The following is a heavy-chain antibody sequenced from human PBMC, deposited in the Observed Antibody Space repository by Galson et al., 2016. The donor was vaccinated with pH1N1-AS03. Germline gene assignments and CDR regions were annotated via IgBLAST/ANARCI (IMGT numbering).Heavy chain of an antibody. D-gene: IGHD1-26*01. Sequence: ETLSLTCSVSGYSISTGHYWGWIRQPPGKGLEWIGTIYFRGATYYSPSLKSRVTISIDSSKNLFSLRLSSVTAADTAVYYCARHVGGSYPNNLDSWGQGTLVIVSS. CDR2: IYFRGAT. V-gene: IGHV4-38-2*02. CDR3: ARHVGGSYPNNLDS. J-gene: IGHJ4*02. CDR1: GYSISTGHY.